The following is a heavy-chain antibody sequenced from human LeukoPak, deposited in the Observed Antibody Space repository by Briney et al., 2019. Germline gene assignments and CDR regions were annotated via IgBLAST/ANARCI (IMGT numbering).Heavy chain of an antibody. CDR2: MHPERGTT. V-gene: IGHV1-2*02. CDR1: GYTFTGYY. J-gene: IGHJ5*02. D-gene: IGHD3-10*01. Sequence: GASVKVSCKASGYTFTGYYMHWVRQAPGQGLEWMGWMHPERGTTGSGQKFQGRLTVTRDISISTAYMELSDLRSDDTAVYYCTRSRGFGAGSYGSGSSAWGQGTLVTVSS. CDR3: TRSRGFGAGSYGSGSSA.